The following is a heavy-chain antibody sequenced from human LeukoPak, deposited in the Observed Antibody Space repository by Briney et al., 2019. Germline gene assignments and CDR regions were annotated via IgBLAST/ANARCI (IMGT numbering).Heavy chain of an antibody. CDR1: GSSISSYY. J-gene: IGHJ3*02. CDR2: IYYSGNT. V-gene: IGHV4-59*08. CDR3: ARRNDFAI. Sequence: SETLSLTCTVSGSSISSYYWSWIRQPPGKGLEWIGYIYYSGNTNYNPSLKSRVTISIDTSKNQFSLKLTSVTAADTAVYYCARRNDFAIWGQGTMVTVSS.